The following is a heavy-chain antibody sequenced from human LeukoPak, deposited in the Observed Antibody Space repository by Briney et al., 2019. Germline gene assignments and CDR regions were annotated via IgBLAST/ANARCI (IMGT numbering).Heavy chain of an antibody. D-gene: IGHD3-22*01. V-gene: IGHV3-23*01. J-gene: IGHJ6*02. CDR2: ISGSGGST. CDR3: AKAGSATMIVVVIPADV. Sequence: GGSLRLSCAASGFTFSSYAMSWVRQAPGKGLEWVSAISGSGGSTYYADSVKGRFTISRDNSKNTLYLQMNSLRAEDTAVYYCAKAGSATMIVVVIPADVWGQGTTVTVSS. CDR1: GFTFSSYA.